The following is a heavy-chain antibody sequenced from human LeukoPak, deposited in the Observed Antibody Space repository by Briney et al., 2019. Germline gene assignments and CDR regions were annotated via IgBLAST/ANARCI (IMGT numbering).Heavy chain of an antibody. J-gene: IGHJ6*03. CDR2: IIPIFGTA. Sequence: ASVKVSCKASGGTFSSYAISWVRQAPGQGLEWMGGIIPIFGTANYAQKFQGRVTITTDESTSTAYMELSSLRSEDTAVYYCARNHYDFWSGPLQDYYYYMDVWGKGTTVTVSS. D-gene: IGHD3-3*01. V-gene: IGHV1-69*05. CDR3: ARNHYDFWSGPLQDYYYYMDV. CDR1: GGTFSSYA.